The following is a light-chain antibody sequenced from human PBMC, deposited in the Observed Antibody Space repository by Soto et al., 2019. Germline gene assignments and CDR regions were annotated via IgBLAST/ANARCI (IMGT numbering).Light chain of an antibody. CDR1: SSNIGSLYD. V-gene: IGLV1-40*01. J-gene: IGLJ3*02. CDR3: QSYDISLGGVV. CDR2: ANN. Sequence: QSALTQPPSVSGAPGQRVTISCTGSSSNIGSLYDVHWYQHLPGNAPKLVIYANNDRPSGVPDRFSASKSGTSASLAIAGLQAEDEADYYCQSYDISLGGVVFGGGTKLTVL.